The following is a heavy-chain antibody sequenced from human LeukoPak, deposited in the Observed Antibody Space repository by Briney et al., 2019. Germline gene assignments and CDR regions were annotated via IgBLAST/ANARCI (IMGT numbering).Heavy chain of an antibody. CDR2: INHSGST. D-gene: IGHD1-14*01. J-gene: IGHJ4*02. Sequence: SETLSLTCAVYGGSFSGYYWSWIRQPPGKGLEWIGEINHSGSTNYNPSLKSRVTISVDTSKNQFSLKLSSVTAADTAVYYCARGQSTGNFDYWGQGTLVTVSS. CDR1: GGSFSGYY. V-gene: IGHV4-34*01. CDR3: ARGQSTGNFDY.